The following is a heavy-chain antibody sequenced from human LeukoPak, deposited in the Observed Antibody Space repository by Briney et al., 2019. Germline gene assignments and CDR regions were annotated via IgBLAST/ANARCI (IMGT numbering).Heavy chain of an antibody. J-gene: IGHJ4*02. D-gene: IGHD4-17*01. CDR3: AKVVSEGGDEGTGVWYYFDY. CDR2: ISYDGSNK. Sequence: GGSLRLSCAASVFTFYSFGMHWVRQAPGKGLEWGAVISYDGSNKYYADSVKGRFTISRDNSKNTLYLQMNNLRAEDTAVYYCAKVVSEGGDEGTGVWYYFDYWGQGTLVTVSS. V-gene: IGHV3-30*18. CDR1: VFTFYSFG.